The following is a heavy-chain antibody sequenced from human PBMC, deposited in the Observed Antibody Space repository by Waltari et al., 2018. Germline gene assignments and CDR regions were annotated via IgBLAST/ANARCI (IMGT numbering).Heavy chain of an antibody. D-gene: IGHD2-21*01. CDR3: ARLLCGGDCYGFDY. Sequence: EVQLVESGGGLVQPGGSLRLSCAASGFTFSSYWMSWVRPAPGKGLEWVANIKQDGSEKYYVDSVKGRFTISRDNAKNSLYLQMNSLRAEDTAVYYCARLLCGGDCYGFDYWGQGTLVTVSS. V-gene: IGHV3-7*01. CDR2: IKQDGSEK. J-gene: IGHJ4*02. CDR1: GFTFSSYW.